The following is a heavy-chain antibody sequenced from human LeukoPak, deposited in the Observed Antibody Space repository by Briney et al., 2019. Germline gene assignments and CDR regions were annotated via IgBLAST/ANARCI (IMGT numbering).Heavy chain of an antibody. D-gene: IGHD4-17*01. V-gene: IGHV3-74*01. CDR3: ARETTVTTFFYYYYYMDV. CDR2: INSDGSST. Sequence: GGSLRLSCAASGFTFSSYWMHWVRQAPGKGLVWVSRINSDGSSTSYADSVKGRFTISRDNAKNTLYLQMNSLRAEDTAVYYCARETTVTTFFYYYYYMDVWGKGTTVTVSS. CDR1: GFTFSSYW. J-gene: IGHJ6*03.